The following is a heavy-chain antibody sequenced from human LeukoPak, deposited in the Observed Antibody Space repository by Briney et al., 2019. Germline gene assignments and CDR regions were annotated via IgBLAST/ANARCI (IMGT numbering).Heavy chain of an antibody. J-gene: IGHJ4*02. CDR2: IIPIFGTA. V-gene: IGHV1-69*13. CDR1: GGTFSSYA. D-gene: IGHD6-19*01. Sequence: VASVNVSCKASGGTFSSYAISWVRQAPGQGLEWMGGIIPIFGTANYAQKFQGRVTITADESTSTAYMELSSLRSEDTAVYYCARRQWLGDRAFDYWGQGTLVTVSS. CDR3: ARRQWLGDRAFDY.